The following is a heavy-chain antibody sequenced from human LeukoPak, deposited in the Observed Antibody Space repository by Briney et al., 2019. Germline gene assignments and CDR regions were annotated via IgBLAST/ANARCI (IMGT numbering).Heavy chain of an antibody. V-gene: IGHV3-73*01. Sequence: HTGGSLRLSCAASGFTFSGSSIHWVRQASGKGLEWVGRIRSKANSYATAYAASVAGKFTISRDDSQNTAYPQMNSLKTEDAAVYYCSRYVDTPLDYWGQGALVTVSS. CDR1: GFTFSGSS. CDR2: IRSKANSYAT. CDR3: SRYVDTPLDY. J-gene: IGHJ4*02. D-gene: IGHD5-18*01.